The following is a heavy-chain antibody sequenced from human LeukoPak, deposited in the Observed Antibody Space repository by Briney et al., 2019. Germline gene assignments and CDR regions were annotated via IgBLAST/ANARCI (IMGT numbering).Heavy chain of an antibody. CDR3: AKNSGWYRYDS. D-gene: IGHD6-13*01. J-gene: IGHJ4*02. CDR1: GFTFSDYW. CDR2: IHPEGTEK. V-gene: IGHV3-7*03. Sequence: GGSLRLSCAASGFTFSDYWMDWVRQAPGKGLEWVANIHPEGTEKYHADSVKGRFTISRDNVDNTLYLQMNSLRVDDTAIYYCAKNSGWYRYDSWGQGTPVTVSS.